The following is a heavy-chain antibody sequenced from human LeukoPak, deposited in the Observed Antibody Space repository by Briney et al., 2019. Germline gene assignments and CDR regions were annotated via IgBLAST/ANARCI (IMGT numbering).Heavy chain of an antibody. CDR2: IYTRGST. CDR1: GASISSGSYY. J-gene: IGHJ4*02. Sequence: PSETLSLTCTVSGASISSGSYYWSWIRQPAGKGLEWIGRIYTRGSTNYNPSLKSRVTISVDTSKNQFSLKLSSVTAADTAVYYCASPDYYDSSGYYFLFDYWGQGTLVTVSS. D-gene: IGHD3-22*01. V-gene: IGHV4-61*02. CDR3: ASPDYYDSSGYYFLFDY.